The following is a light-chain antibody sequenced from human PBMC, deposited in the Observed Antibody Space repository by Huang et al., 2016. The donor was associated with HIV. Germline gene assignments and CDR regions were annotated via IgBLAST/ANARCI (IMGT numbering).Light chain of an antibody. V-gene: IGKV2-28*01. CDR3: MQALQTPRT. J-gene: IGKJ1*01. CDR1: QSLLHSNGYNY. Sequence: DIVMNQSPLSLPVTPGEPASISCRSSQSLLHSNGYNYLDWYLQQPGQSPQLLIYLGSNRASGVPDRFSGSGSGTDFTLKITRVEAEDVGIYYCMQALQTPRTFGQGTKVEI. CDR2: LGS.